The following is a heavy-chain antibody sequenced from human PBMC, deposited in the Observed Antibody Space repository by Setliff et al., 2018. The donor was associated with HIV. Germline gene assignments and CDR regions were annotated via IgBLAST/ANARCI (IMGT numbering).Heavy chain of an antibody. D-gene: IGHD2-21*01. Sequence: SETLSLTCTVSGGSISSGGYYWSWIRQPPGKGPEWIGEINHSGNPNYNPSLKSRVTISADTSKNQFSLKLTSVTAADTAVYFCARIRRASGYLDYWGQGTLVTVSS. CDR1: GGSISSGGYY. V-gene: IGHV4-39*07. J-gene: IGHJ4*02. CDR3: ARIRRASGYLDY. CDR2: INHSGNP.